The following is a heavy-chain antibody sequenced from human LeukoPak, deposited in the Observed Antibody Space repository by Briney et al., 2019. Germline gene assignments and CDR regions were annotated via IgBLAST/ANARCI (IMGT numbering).Heavy chain of an antibody. V-gene: IGHV4-31*03. Sequence: SETLSLTCTVSGGSISSGGYYWRWIRQHPGKGLEWIGYIYYSGSTYYNPSLKSRVTISVDTSKNQFSLKLSSVTAADTAVYYCAREGQEAQYNWFDPWGQGTLVTVSS. J-gene: IGHJ5*02. D-gene: IGHD6-19*01. CDR3: AREGQEAQYNWFDP. CDR2: IYYSGST. CDR1: GGSISSGGYY.